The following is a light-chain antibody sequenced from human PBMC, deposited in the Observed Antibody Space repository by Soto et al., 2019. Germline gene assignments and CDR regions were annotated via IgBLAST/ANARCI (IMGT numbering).Light chain of an antibody. CDR1: NIGSIS. V-gene: IGLV3-21*04. Sequence: SYELTQPPSVSVAPGKTATISCGGNNIGSISVHWYQQKPGQAPVVVISYDSDRPSGIPERFSGSNSGNTATLTISRVEAGDEADYYCQVWDTSRDLQVFGGGTKLTVL. CDR2: YDS. CDR3: QVWDTSRDLQV. J-gene: IGLJ2*01.